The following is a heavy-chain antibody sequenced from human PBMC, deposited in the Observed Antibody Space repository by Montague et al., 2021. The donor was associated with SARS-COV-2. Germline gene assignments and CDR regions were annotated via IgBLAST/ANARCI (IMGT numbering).Heavy chain of an antibody. CDR1: GSSLSTSGVG. J-gene: IGHJ4*02. Sequence: PALVKPTQTLTLTCTFSGSSLSTSGVGVGWIRQPPGKALEWLAXXXWXXXKPXSPSLKSRLTITKDTSKNQVVLTMTNMDPVDTATYYCAHSYGDYLFDYWGQGTLVTVSS. CDR3: AHSYGDYLFDY. CDR2: XXWXXXK. D-gene: IGHD4-17*01. V-gene: IGHV2-5*02.